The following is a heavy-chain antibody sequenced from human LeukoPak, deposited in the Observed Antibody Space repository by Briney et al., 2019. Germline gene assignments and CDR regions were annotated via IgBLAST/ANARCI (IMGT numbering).Heavy chain of an antibody. Sequence: SQTLSLTCAVSGGSISSGGYSWSWIRQPPGKGLEWIGYIYHSGSTYYNPPLKSRVTISVDRSKNQFSLKLSSVTAADTAVYYCAGGVDDNFDYWGQGTLVTVSS. CDR2: IYHSGST. D-gene: IGHD3-3*01. J-gene: IGHJ4*02. CDR3: AGGVDDNFDY. CDR1: GGSISSGGYS. V-gene: IGHV4-30-2*01.